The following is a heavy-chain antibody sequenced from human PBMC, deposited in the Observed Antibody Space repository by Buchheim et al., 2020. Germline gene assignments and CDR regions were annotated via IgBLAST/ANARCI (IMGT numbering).Heavy chain of an antibody. CDR2: IYPGDSYT. J-gene: IGHJ6*02. Sequence: EVQLVQSGTEVKKPGESLRISCKASGYSFTTYWIGWVRQMPGEGLEWMGIIYPGDSYTTYSPSFQGQVTISADKSVNTAYLQWSSLKASDTAMYYCARQGGEYVLTGYRHLGIDVWGQGTT. V-gene: IGHV5-51*01. D-gene: IGHD3-9*01. CDR3: ARQGGEYVLTGYRHLGIDV. CDR1: GYSFTTYW.